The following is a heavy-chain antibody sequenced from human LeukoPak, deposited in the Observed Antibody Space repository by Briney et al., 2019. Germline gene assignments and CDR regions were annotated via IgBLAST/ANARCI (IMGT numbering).Heavy chain of an antibody. CDR1: GYTFTSYY. CDR2: INPSGGST. D-gene: IGHD5-12*01. CDR3: ARGYYNERGYSGYDLGYYFDY. Sequence: ASVKVSCKASGYTFTSYYMHWVRQAPGQGLEWMGIINPSGGSTSYAQKFRGRVTMTRDTSTSTGYMELSSLRSEDTAVYYCARGYYNERGYSGYDLGYYFDYWGQGTLVTVSS. V-gene: IGHV1-46*01. J-gene: IGHJ4*02.